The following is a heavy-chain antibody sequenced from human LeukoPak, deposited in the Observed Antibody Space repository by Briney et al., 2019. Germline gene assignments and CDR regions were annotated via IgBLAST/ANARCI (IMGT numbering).Heavy chain of an antibody. CDR1: GYTFTSYD. D-gene: IGHD5-12*01. V-gene: IGHV1-8*01. CDR3: ASGSGYDYAFDI. J-gene: IGHJ3*02. CDR2: MNPNSGNT. Sequence: ASVKVSCKASGYTFTSYDINWVRQATGQGLEWMGWMNPNSGNTGYAQKFQGRVTMTRNTSISTAYMELSSLRSEDTAVYYCASGSGYDYAFDIWGQGTMVTVSS.